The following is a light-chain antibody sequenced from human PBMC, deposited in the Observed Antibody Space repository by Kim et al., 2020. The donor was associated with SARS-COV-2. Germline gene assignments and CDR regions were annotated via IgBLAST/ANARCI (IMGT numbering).Light chain of an antibody. Sequence: ASVGVRVTITCRASQGISNYLAWYQQKPGRVPKLLIYAASTLQSGVPSRFSGSGSGTDFTLTISSLQPEDVATYYCQKYNSAPPLTFGGGTKVEI. V-gene: IGKV1-27*01. CDR2: AAS. J-gene: IGKJ4*01. CDR3: QKYNSAPPLT. CDR1: QGISNY.